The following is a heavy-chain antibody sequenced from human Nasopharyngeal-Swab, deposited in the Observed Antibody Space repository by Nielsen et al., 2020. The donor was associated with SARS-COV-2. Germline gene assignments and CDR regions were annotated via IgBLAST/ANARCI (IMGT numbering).Heavy chain of an antibody. CDR3: ARVVTWGYSYGYGGTHVAHGIYFDY. D-gene: IGHD5-18*01. CDR2: FNHSETT. V-gene: IGHV4-34*01. Sequence: WIRQPPGKGLEWIGEFNHSETTNYNPSLKSRVTISVDTSKNQFSLKLSSVTAADTAVYYCARVVTWGYSYGYGGTHVAHGIYFDYWGQGTLVTVSS. J-gene: IGHJ4*02.